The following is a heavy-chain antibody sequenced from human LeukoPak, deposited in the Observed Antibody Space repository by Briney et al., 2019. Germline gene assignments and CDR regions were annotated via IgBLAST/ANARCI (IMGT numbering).Heavy chain of an antibody. CDR3: ARVRITMARGVKHDAFDI. CDR1: GFTFSDHY. CDR2: TRNKANSYTT. J-gene: IGHJ3*02. Sequence: GGSLRLSCAASGFTFSDHYMDWVRQAPGKGLEWVGRTRNKANSYTTEYAASVKGRFTISRDDSKNSLYLQMNSLKTEDTAVYYCARVRITMARGVKHDAFDIWGQGTMVTVSS. V-gene: IGHV3-72*01. D-gene: IGHD3-10*01.